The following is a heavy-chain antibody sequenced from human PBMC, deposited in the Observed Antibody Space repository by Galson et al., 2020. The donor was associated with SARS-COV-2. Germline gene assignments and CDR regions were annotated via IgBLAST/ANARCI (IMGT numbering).Heavy chain of an antibody. D-gene: IGHD3-9*01. CDR3: ARAHKDDILTGYWFDP. J-gene: IGHJ5*02. V-gene: IGHV4-31*01. Sequence: SETLSLTCTVSGGSMSSCGYSWSWIRQRPGKGLEWIGYIHYSGSTYYNPSLKGPVTISVDTSKNQFSLKLSSVSAADTAVYYCARAHKDDILTGYWFDPWGRGTLVTVAS. CDR1: GGSMSSCGYS. CDR2: IHYSGST.